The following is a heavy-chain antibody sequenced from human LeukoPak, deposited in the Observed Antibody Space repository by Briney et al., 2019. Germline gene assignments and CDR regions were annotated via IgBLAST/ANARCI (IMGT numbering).Heavy chain of an antibody. CDR3: ARGLEYGGYDYRYD. CDR2: MNPNSGNT. CDR1: GYTFTSYD. D-gene: IGHD5-12*01. V-gene: IGHV1-8*01. J-gene: IGHJ4*02. Sequence: ASVKVSCKASGYTFTSYDINWVRQATGQGLEWMGWMNPNSGNTGYAQKFQGRVTMTRNTSISTAYMELSSLRSEDTAVYYCARGLEYGGYDYRYDWGQGTLVTVSS.